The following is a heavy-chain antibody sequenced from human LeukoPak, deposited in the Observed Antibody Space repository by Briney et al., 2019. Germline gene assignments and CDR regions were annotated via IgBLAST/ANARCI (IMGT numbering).Heavy chain of an antibody. CDR2: INHSGST. CDR3: ASLYSSSNY. V-gene: IGHV4-31*03. D-gene: IGHD6-6*01. CDR1: GGSISSGGYY. Sequence: ASQTLSLTCTVSGGSISSGGYYWSWIRQHPGKGLEWIGEINHSGSTNYNPSLKSRVTISVDTSKNQFSLKLSSVTAADTAVYYCASLYSSSNYWGQGTLVTVS. J-gene: IGHJ4*02.